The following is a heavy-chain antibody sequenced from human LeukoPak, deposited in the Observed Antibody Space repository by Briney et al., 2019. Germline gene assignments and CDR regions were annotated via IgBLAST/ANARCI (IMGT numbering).Heavy chain of an antibody. CDR1: GYTFTSYG. Sequence: ASVKVSCKASGYTFTSYGISWVRQAPGQGLEWMGWISGYNGNTNYAQKLQGRVTLTTDTSTSTAYMELRSLRSDDTAVYYCARDPGMYHYDSSPGNWFDPWGQGTLVTVSS. CDR2: ISGYNGNT. CDR3: ARDPGMYHYDSSPGNWFDP. D-gene: IGHD3-22*01. V-gene: IGHV1-18*01. J-gene: IGHJ5*02.